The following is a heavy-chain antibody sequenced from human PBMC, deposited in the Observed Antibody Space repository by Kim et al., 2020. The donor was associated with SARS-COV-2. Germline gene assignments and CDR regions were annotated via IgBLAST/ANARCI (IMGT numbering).Heavy chain of an antibody. CDR3: ATDPGGTLIF. J-gene: IGHJ4*02. V-gene: IGHV3-21*01. CDR2: ISRDGATI. Sequence: GGSLRLSCVASGFTFSAYTMNWVRQAPGKGLEWVSSISRDGATIYYAASVKGRFTISRDNAKKSLFLQMNSLRADDTAIYYCATDPGGTLIFGGQGTLVTVSS. D-gene: IGHD3-16*01. CDR1: GFTFSAYT.